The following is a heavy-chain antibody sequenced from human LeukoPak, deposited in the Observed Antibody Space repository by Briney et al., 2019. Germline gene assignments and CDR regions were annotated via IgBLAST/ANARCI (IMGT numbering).Heavy chain of an antibody. J-gene: IGHJ5*02. V-gene: IGHV3-21*01. CDR1: RFTFSSYS. D-gene: IGHD2-2*01. CDR2: ISSSSSYI. CDR3: ARDWEDIVVVPFDP. Sequence: GGSLRLSCAASRFTFSSYSMNWVRQAPGKGLEWVSSISSSSSYIYYADSVKGRFTISRDNAKNSLYLQMNSLRAEDTAVYYCARDWEDIVVVPFDPRGQGTLVTVSS.